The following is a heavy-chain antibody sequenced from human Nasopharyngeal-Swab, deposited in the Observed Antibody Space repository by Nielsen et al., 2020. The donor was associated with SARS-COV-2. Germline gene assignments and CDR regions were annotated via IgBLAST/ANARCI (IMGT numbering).Heavy chain of an antibody. CDR1: GFSFSSYS. D-gene: IGHD5-12*01. CDR2: INSGSNYI. V-gene: IGHV3-21*01. J-gene: IGHJ3*02. CDR3: ARDVGTDVETVATTDSDGLDI. Sequence: GGSLRFSCAASGFSFSSYSINWVRQAPGKGLEWVSSINSGSNYIFYADSVKGRFTISRDNAKNSVYLQMNSLRAEDTAVYYCARDVGTDVETVATTDSDGLDIWGLGTMVTVSS.